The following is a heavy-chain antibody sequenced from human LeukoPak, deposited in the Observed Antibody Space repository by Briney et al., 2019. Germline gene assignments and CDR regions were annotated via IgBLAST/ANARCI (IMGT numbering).Heavy chain of an antibody. V-gene: IGHV1-69*04. J-gene: IGHJ4*02. CDR3: AGRGRWLQLVY. CDR2: IIPILGVT. D-gene: IGHD5-24*01. CDR1: GGTFSSFA. Sequence: GASVKVCCKASGGTFSSFAISWVRPAPGQGLGWMGRIIPILGVTNYAQKFQGRVTITADESTSTAYMELSSLRSEDTAVYYCAGRGRWLQLVYWGQGTLVTVSS.